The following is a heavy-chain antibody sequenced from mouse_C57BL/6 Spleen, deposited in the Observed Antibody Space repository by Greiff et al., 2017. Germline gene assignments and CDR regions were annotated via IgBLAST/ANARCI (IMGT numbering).Heavy chain of an antibody. CDR3: AAEGYYSCLYFDV. V-gene: IGHV1-26*01. Sequence: EVQLQQSGPELVKPGASVKLSCKASGYTFTDYYMNWVKQSHGKSLEWIGDINPNNGGTSYNQKFKGKATLTVDKSSSTAYMELRSLTSEDSAVYYCAAEGYYSCLYFDVWGTGTTVTVSS. CDR1: GYTFTDYY. D-gene: IGHD2-3*01. CDR2: INPNNGGT. J-gene: IGHJ1*03.